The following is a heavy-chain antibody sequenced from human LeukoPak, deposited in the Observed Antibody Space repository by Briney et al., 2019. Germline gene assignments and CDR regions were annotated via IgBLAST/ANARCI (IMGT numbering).Heavy chain of an antibody. Sequence: ASVKVSCKASGGTFSSYAISWVRQAPGQGLEWMGGIIPIFGTANYAQKFQGRVTMTEDTSTDTAYMELSSLRSEDTAVYYCATVLDGWYGMDFDYWGQGTLVTVSS. CDR2: IIPIFGTA. V-gene: IGHV1-69*06. D-gene: IGHD6-19*01. J-gene: IGHJ4*02. CDR1: GGTFSSYA. CDR3: ATVLDGWYGMDFDY.